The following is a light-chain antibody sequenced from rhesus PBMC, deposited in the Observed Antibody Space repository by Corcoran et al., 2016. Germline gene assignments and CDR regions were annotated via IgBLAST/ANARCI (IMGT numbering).Light chain of an antibody. J-gene: IGKJ4*01. V-gene: IGKV2-104*01. Sequence: DIVMTQTPLFLPVTLGEPASIPVRSSQSPFASEDGNTYLEWYLQKPGQFPKLLIYEVSNRASGVPDRFSGIGSDTDFTLKISRVEVEDVVFSYCIQALEFPLTFGEGTKVEIE. CDR1: QSPFASEDGNTY. CDR2: EVS. CDR3: IQALEFPLT.